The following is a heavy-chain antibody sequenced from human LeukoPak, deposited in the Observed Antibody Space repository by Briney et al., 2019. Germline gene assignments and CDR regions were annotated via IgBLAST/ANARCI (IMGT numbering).Heavy chain of an antibody. CDR1: GFTFTSSA. D-gene: IGHD2-15*01. J-gene: IGHJ1*01. CDR2: IAVGSGNT. Sequence: SVKVSCKASGFTFTSSAVQWVRQARGQRLEWIGWIAVGSGNTNYAQKFQERVTITRDMSTSTAYMELSSLRSEDTAVYYCAADVAPGHFQHWGQGTLVTVSS. V-gene: IGHV1-58*01. CDR3: AADVAPGHFQH.